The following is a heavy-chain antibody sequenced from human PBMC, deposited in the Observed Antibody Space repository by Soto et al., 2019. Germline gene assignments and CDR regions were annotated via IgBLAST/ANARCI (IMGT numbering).Heavy chain of an antibody. CDR1: GGSISSYY. Sequence: SETLSLTCTVSGGSISSYYWSWIRQPPGKGLEWIGYIYYSGSTNYNPSLKSRATISVDTSKNQFSQKLSSVTAADTAVHYCARGREDNPDPYYYYYMDVWGKGTTVTVSS. V-gene: IGHV4-59*01. D-gene: IGHD1-1*01. CDR3: ARGREDNPDPYYYYYMDV. J-gene: IGHJ6*03. CDR2: IYYSGST.